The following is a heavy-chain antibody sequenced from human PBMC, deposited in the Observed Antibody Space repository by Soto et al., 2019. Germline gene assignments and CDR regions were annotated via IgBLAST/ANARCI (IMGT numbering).Heavy chain of an antibody. D-gene: IGHD3-3*01. CDR1: GGSISSSSYY. CDR3: AGHPRTIFGVAPDY. Sequence: SETLSLTCTVSGGSISSSSYYWGWIRQPPGKGLEWIGSIYYSGSTYYNPSLKSRVTISVDTSKNQFSLKLSSVTAADTAVYYCAGHPRTIFGVAPDYWGQGTLVTVSS. V-gene: IGHV4-39*01. J-gene: IGHJ4*02. CDR2: IYYSGST.